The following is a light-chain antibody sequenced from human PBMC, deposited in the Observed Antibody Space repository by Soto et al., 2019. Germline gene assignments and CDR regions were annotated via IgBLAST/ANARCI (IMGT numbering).Light chain of an antibody. J-gene: IGKJ1*01. CDR1: HSSSVW. CDR2: KAS. Sequence: DSQITQYPSTLSASVGDRVTITCRASHSSSVWLAWFQQKPGNNPKLLIYKASTLESGVPSRFSGSGSGTEFTLTISSLQPDDSATYYCQQYNNRWTFGQGTKVEI. CDR3: QQYNNRWT. V-gene: IGKV1-5*03.